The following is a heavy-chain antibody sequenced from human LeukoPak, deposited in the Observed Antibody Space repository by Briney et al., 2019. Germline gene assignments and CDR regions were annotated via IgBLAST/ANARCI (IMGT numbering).Heavy chain of an antibody. J-gene: IGHJ4*02. CDR3: ASGLRFLEWLPVDY. D-gene: IGHD3-3*01. Sequence: SVKVSCKASGGTFSSYTISWVRQAPGQGLEWMGRIIPILGIANYAQEFQGRVTITADKSTSTAYMELSSLRSEDTAVYYCASGLRFLEWLPVDYWGQGTLVTVSS. CDR2: IIPILGIA. V-gene: IGHV1-69*02. CDR1: GGTFSSYT.